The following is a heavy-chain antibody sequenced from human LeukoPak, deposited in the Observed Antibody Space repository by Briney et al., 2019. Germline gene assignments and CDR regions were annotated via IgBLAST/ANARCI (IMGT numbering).Heavy chain of an antibody. CDR1: GGSISSYY. Sequence: SETLSLTCTVSGGSISSYYWSWIRQPPGKGLEWIGHIYNSGSTNYNPSLKSRATISVATSKNQFSLMLSSVTAADTAVQYIARESRDYGDYDECPVYYYYFYMYVSG. CDR3: ARESRDYGDYDECPVYYYYFYMYV. J-gene: IGHJ6*03. D-gene: IGHD4-17*01. V-gene: IGHV4-59*01. CDR2: IYNSGST.